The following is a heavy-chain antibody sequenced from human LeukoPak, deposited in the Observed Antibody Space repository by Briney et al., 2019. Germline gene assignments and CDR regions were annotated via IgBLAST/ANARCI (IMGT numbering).Heavy chain of an antibody. CDR1: GFTFSDYY. CDR2: ISSSGSTI. D-gene: IGHD1-1*01. Sequence: PGGSLRLSCAASGFTFSDYYTSWIRQAPGKGLEWVSYISSSGSTIYYADSVKGRFTISRDNAKNSLYLQMNSLRAEDTAVYYCARDHVWNDAFDYWGQGTLVTVSS. CDR3: ARDHVWNDAFDY. J-gene: IGHJ4*02. V-gene: IGHV3-11*01.